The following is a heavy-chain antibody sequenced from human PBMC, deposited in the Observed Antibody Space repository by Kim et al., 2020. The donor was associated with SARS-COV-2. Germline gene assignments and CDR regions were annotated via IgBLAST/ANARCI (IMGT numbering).Heavy chain of an antibody. Sequence: AASGKGRFTISRDKSKHTLYLQMNSLRAEDTAVYYWAKVQSSGWYDSADYWGQGTLVTVSS. J-gene: IGHJ4*02. CDR3: AKVQSSGWYDSADY. D-gene: IGHD6-19*01. V-gene: IGHV3-23*01.